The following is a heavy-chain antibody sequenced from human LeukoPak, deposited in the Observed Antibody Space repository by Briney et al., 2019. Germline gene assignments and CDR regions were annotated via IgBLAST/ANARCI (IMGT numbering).Heavy chain of an antibody. V-gene: IGHV3-72*01. Sequence: PGGSLRLSCAASGFTFSDHYMDWVREAPGKGLEWVARIRNKANSYTTQYAASVKGRFSISRNDLKTTLYLQMNSLKAEDMALYYCARIEKAVAGHWGQGTLVTVSS. CDR2: IRNKANSYTT. D-gene: IGHD6-19*01. CDR1: GFTFSDHY. J-gene: IGHJ4*02. CDR3: ARIEKAVAGH.